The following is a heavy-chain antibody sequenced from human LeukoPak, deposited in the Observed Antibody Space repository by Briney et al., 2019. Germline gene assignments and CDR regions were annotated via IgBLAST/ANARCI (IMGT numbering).Heavy chain of an antibody. J-gene: IGHJ4*02. CDR1: GFTFSNYWI. CDR3: ARISYDYYFDY. V-gene: IGHV2-70*20. CDR2: IDWDDDK. Sequence: LRLSCAASGFTFSNYWITWVRQAPGKALEWLALIDWDDDKYYSTSLKTRLTISKDTSKNQVVLTMTNMDPVDTATYYCARISYDYYFDYWGQGTLVTVSS. D-gene: IGHD5-18*01.